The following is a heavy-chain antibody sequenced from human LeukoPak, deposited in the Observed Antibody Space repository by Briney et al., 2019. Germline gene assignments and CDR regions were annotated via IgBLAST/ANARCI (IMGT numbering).Heavy chain of an antibody. J-gene: IGHJ4*02. D-gene: IGHD2-2*01. CDR2: IIPIFGTA. CDR1: GGTLSSYA. CDR3: ARADCSSTSCPFDY. Sequence: SVKVSCKASGGTLSSYAISWVRQAPGQGLEWMGGIIPIFGTANYAQKFQGRVTITADKSTSTAYMELSSLRSEDTAVYYCARADCSSTSCPFDYWGQGTLVTVSS. V-gene: IGHV1-69*06.